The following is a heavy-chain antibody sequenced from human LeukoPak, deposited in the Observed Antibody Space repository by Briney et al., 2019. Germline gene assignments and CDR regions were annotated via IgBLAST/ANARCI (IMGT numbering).Heavy chain of an antibody. J-gene: IGHJ4*02. D-gene: IGHD1-26*01. CDR1: GGSISSYY. V-gene: IGHV4-59*01. Sequence: PSETLSLTCTVSGGSISSYYWSWLRQPPGKGLEWIGYIYYSGSTNYNPSLKSRVTIPVDTSKNQFSLKLSSVTAADTAVYYCARAAGSIVGATTGGVFDYWGQGTLVTVSS. CDR3: ARAAGSIVGATTGGVFDY. CDR2: IYYSGST.